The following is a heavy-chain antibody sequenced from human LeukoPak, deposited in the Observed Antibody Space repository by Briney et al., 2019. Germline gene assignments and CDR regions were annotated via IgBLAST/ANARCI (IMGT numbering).Heavy chain of an antibody. CDR2: IKQDESEK. J-gene: IGHJ4*02. D-gene: IGHD6-13*01. CDR3: ARSWTRLAYFDY. Sequence: GGSLRLSCAASGFTFGSYWMSWVRQAPGKGLEWVANIKQDESEKYYVDSVKGRFTISRDNAKNSLYLQMNSLRAEDTAVYYCARSWTRLAYFDYWGQGTLVTVSS. V-gene: IGHV3-7*01. CDR1: GFTFGSYW.